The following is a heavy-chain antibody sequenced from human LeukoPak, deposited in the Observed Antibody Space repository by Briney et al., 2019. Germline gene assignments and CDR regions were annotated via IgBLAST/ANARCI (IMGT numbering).Heavy chain of an antibody. Sequence: GRSLRLSCVVSGFSFGTYSMHWARQVPGKGLEWVAVIWYDGSNEDYADSVKGRFTISRDNSKNTLYLQMNSLRAEDTAMYYCAREMAVWGQGALVTVSS. D-gene: IGHD2-8*01. CDR3: AREMAV. J-gene: IGHJ4*02. CDR2: IWYDGSNE. CDR1: GFSFGTYS. V-gene: IGHV3-33*01.